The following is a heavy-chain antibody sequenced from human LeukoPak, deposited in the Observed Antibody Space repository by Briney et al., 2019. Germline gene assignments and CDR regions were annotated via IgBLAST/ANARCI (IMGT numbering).Heavy chain of an antibody. Sequence: GGSLRLSCVASGFTFSRYSMNWARQAPGKGLEWVSYISSSSSTIYYADSVKGRFTISRDNAKNSLYLQMNSLRAEDTAVYYCAREGSSILTGPNWFDPWGQGTLVTVSS. D-gene: IGHD3-9*01. CDR1: GFTFSRYS. J-gene: IGHJ5*02. CDR2: ISSSSSTI. CDR3: AREGSSILTGPNWFDP. V-gene: IGHV3-48*01.